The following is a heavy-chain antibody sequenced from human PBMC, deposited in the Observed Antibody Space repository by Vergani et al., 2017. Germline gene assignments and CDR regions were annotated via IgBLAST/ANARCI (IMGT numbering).Heavy chain of an antibody. J-gene: IGHJ4*02. V-gene: IGHV3-30*18. CDR2: ISYDGSNK. Sequence: VQLVESGGGLVQPGRSLRLSCAASGFTFSSYGMHWVRQAPGKGLEWVAVISYDGSNKYYADSVKGRFTISRDNSKNTLYLQMNSLRAEDTAVYYCAKGELLWFGELWYWGQGTLVTVSS. CDR1: GFTFSSYG. CDR3: AKGELLWFGELWY. D-gene: IGHD3-10*01.